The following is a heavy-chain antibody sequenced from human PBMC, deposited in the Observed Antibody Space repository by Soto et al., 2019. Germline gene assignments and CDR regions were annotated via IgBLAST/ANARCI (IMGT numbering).Heavy chain of an antibody. D-gene: IGHD3-10*01. CDR1: GGSISSGGYY. CDR3: ARAYGSGYMDV. CDR2: IYYSGST. Sequence: QVQLQESGPGLVKPSQTLSLTYTVSGGSISSGGYYWSWIRQHPGKGLEWIGYIYYSGSTYYNPPLKSRVTISVDTSKNQFSLKLSSVTAADTAVYYCARAYGSGYMDVWGQGTTVTVSS. J-gene: IGHJ6*02. V-gene: IGHV4-31*03.